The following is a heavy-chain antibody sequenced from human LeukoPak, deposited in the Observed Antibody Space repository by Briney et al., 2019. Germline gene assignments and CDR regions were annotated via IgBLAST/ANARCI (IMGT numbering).Heavy chain of an antibody. Sequence: GESLKISCKGSGYTFTNYLIHWVRQMPVKGLEWMGNVYPGDSDTRYSPSFQGQVTISADKSITTTYLQWNSLKASDTAIYYCARQLDYGGFGAFGIWGQGTMVTVSS. D-gene: IGHD4-23*01. CDR1: GYTFTNYL. CDR2: VYPGDSDT. J-gene: IGHJ3*02. V-gene: IGHV5-51*01. CDR3: ARQLDYGGFGAFGI.